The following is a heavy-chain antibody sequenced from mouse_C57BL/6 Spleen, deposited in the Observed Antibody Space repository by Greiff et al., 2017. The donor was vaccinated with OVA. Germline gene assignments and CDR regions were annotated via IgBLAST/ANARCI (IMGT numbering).Heavy chain of an antibody. V-gene: IGHV5-4*01. D-gene: IGHD4-1*01. CDR2: ISAGGSYT. J-gene: IGHJ3*01. CDR1: GFTFSSYA. CDR3: ARDGNWDAWFAY. Sequence: EVKLVESGGGLVKPGGSLKLSCAASGFTFSSYAMSWVRQTPEKRLEWVATISAGGSYTYYPDNVKGRFTISRDNAKNNLYLQMSHLKSEDTAMYYCARDGNWDAWFAYWGQGTLVTVSA.